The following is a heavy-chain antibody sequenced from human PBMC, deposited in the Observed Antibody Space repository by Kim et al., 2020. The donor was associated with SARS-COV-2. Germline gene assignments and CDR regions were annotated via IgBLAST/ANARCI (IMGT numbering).Heavy chain of an antibody. V-gene: IGHV4-31*03. Sequence: SETLSLTCTVSGGSISSGNYYWSWIRQHPGNGLEWIGYIYNSGSAYYNPSLKSRVTISVDTSKNQFSLKLNSVTAADTAVYYCARDWGGGSGSYYRALDIWGQGTIVTVSS. D-gene: IGHD3-10*01. CDR2: IYNSGSA. J-gene: IGHJ3*02. CDR1: GGSISSGNYY. CDR3: ARDWGGGSGSYYRALDI.